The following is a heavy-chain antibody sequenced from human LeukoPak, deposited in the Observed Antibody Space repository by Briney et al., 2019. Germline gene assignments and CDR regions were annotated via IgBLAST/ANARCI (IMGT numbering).Heavy chain of an antibody. CDR2: IYYSGRT. CDR1: GGSISSSSYY. J-gene: IGHJ4*02. D-gene: IGHD1-1*01. V-gene: IGHV4-39*07. Sequence: SETLSLTCTVSGGSISSSSYYWGWIRQPPGKGLEWIGSIYYSGRTYYNPSLKSRVTISVDTSKNQFSLKLSSVTAADTAVYYCARIEYGNSIGYWGQGTLVTVSS. CDR3: ARIEYGNSIGY.